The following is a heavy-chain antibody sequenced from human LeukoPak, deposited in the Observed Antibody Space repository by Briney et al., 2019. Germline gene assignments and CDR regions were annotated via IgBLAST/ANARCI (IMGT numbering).Heavy chain of an antibody. CDR2: ISWNSGSI. Sequence: TGGSLRLXCAASGFTFDDYAMHWVRQAPGKGLEWVSGISWNSGSIGYADSVKGRFTISRDNAKNSLYLQMNSLRAEDMALYYCAKGSSGWYGLIDYWGQGTLVTVSS. D-gene: IGHD6-19*01. CDR1: GFTFDDYA. CDR3: AKGSSGWYGLIDY. J-gene: IGHJ4*02. V-gene: IGHV3-9*03.